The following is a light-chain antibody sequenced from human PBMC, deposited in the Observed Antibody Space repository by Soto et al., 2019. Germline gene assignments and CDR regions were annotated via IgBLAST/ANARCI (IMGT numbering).Light chain of an antibody. CDR1: QSVSSN. Sequence: EIVMTQSPATLSVSPGERATLSCRASQSVSSNLAWYLQTPGQAPRLLIYGASTRATGIPARFSGSGSGTEFTLTISSLQSEDFAVYYCQQYNNWPPTFGQGTKVEI. V-gene: IGKV3-15*01. J-gene: IGKJ1*01. CDR2: GAS. CDR3: QQYNNWPPT.